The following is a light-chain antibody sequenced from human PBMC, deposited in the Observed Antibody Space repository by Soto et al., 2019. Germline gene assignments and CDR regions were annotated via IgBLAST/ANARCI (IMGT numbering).Light chain of an antibody. CDR1: QSVSSN. CDR3: QQYNNWIT. J-gene: IGKJ5*01. V-gene: IGKV3-15*01. Sequence: EIVMTQSPATLCVSPGERATLSCRASQSVSSNLAWYQQKPGQAPRLLIYGASTRATGIPARFSGSGSGTEFTLTISSLQSEDFAVYYCQQYNNWITFGQGTRLEI. CDR2: GAS.